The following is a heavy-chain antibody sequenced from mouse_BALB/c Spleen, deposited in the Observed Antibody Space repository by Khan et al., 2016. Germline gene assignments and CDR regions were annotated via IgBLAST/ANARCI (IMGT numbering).Heavy chain of an antibody. CDR1: GFNIKDTY. Sequence: EVQLQESGAELVKPGASVKLSCTASGFNIKDTYMHWVKQRPEQGLEWIGRIDPANVNTKYDPKFQGKATITADKSSNTAYLQLSSLTSEDTAVYYCTREGYSPYWGQGTTLTVSS. J-gene: IGHJ2*01. V-gene: IGHV14-3*02. D-gene: IGHD2-3*01. CDR2: IDPANVNT. CDR3: TREGYSPY.